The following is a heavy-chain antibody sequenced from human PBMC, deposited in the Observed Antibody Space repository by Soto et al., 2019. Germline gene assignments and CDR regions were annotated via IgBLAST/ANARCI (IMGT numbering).Heavy chain of an antibody. D-gene: IGHD3-9*01. CDR1: GFTFSSYS. CDR2: ISSSSSTI. J-gene: IGHJ6*02. Sequence: AGGSLRLSCAASGFTFSSYSMNWVRQAPGKGLEWVSYISSSSSTIYYADSVKGRFTISRDNAKNSLYLQMNSLRDEDTAVYYCARDRLDILTGYYYRGYGMDVWGQGTTVTVSS. CDR3: ARDRLDILTGYYYRGYGMDV. V-gene: IGHV3-48*02.